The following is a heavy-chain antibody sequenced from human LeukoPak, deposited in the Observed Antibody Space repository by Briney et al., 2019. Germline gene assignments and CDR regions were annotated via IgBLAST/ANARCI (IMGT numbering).Heavy chain of an antibody. CDR2: IRYDGSNK. D-gene: IGHD3-22*01. Sequence: GGSLRLSCAASGFTFSSYGMHWVRQAPGKGLEWVAFIRYDGSNKYYADSVKGRFTISRDNSKNTLYLQMNSLRAEDTAVYYCAKDLSLTGRGGTYYYDSSVWLTTSYLDYWGQGTLVTVSS. V-gene: IGHV3-30*02. J-gene: IGHJ4*02. CDR3: AKDLSLTGRGGTYYYDSSVWLTTSYLDY. CDR1: GFTFSSYG.